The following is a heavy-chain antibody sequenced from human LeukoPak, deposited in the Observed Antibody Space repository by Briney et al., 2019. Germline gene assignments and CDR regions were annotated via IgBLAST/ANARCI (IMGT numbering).Heavy chain of an antibody. V-gene: IGHV4-31*03. CDR3: ARPKGYSSSWYYENWFDP. CDR2: IYYSGST. J-gene: IGHJ5*02. D-gene: IGHD6-13*01. Sequence: SETLSLTCTVSGGSISSGGYYWSWIRQHPGKGLEWIGYIYYSGSTYYNPSLKSRVTISVDTSKNQFSLKLSSVTAADTAVYYCARPKGYSSSWYYENWFDPWGQGTLVIVSS. CDR1: GGSISSGGYY.